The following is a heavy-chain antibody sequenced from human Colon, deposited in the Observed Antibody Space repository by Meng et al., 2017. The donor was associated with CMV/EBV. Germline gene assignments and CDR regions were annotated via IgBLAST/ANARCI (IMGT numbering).Heavy chain of an antibody. J-gene: IGHJ4*02. CDR2: INPNSGGT. Sequence: QVQLVQSGAEEKKPGASVKVSCKPSGYTLTGYYMHWVRQAPGQGLEWMVGINPNSGGTNYAQKFQGRVTVTRDTSISTAYMELSRLRSDDTAIYYCAREVEGSSSRYIDYWGQGTLVTVSS. CDR1: GYTLTGYY. CDR3: AREVEGSSSRYIDY. D-gene: IGHD6-13*01. V-gene: IGHV1-2*02.